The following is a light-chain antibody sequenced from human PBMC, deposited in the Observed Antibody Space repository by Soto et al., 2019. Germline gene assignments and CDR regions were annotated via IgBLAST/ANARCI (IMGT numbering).Light chain of an antibody. CDR2: GVT. V-gene: IGLV2-8*01. J-gene: IGLJ1*01. Sequence: QSVLTQPPSASGSPGQAVTISCTGTSRDVGGYDYVSRYQQRPGKAPKLLIHGVTKRPSRVPDRFSGSKSGNTGSLTVSGLQAEDEADYYCSSYAGRTLYVFGTGTKVTVL. CDR1: SRDVGGYDY. CDR3: SSYAGRTLYV.